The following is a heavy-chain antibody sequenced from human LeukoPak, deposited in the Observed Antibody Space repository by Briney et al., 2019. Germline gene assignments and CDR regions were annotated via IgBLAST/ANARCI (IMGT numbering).Heavy chain of an antibody. V-gene: IGHV4-59*01. Sequence: PSETLSLTCTVSGGSISSYYWSWIRQPPGKGLEWIGYIYYSGSTNYNPSLKSRVTMSVDTSKNQFSLKLSSVTAADTAMYYCARSGAQRGYSYGPSKWFDLWGQGTLVTVSS. CDR2: IYYSGST. D-gene: IGHD5-18*01. CDR3: ARSGAQRGYSYGPSKWFDL. CDR1: GGSISSYY. J-gene: IGHJ5*02.